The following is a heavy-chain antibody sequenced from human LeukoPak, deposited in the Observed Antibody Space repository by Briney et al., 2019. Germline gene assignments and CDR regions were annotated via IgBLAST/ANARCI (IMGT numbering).Heavy chain of an antibody. Sequence: ASVKVSCKASGGTFSSYAISWVRQAPGQGLEWMGGIIPIFGTANYAQKFQGRVTITADESTSTAYMELSSLRSEGTAVYYCAREGAPGIAVARYWGQGTLVTVSS. CDR2: IIPIFGTA. V-gene: IGHV1-69*13. CDR1: GGTFSSYA. D-gene: IGHD6-19*01. J-gene: IGHJ4*02. CDR3: AREGAPGIAVARY.